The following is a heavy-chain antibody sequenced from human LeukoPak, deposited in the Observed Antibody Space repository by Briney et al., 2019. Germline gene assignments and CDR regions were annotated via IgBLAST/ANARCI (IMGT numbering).Heavy chain of an antibody. CDR2: ISYDGSNK. CDR3: AKLRG. V-gene: IGHV3-30*18. J-gene: IGHJ4*02. D-gene: IGHD4/OR15-4a*01. CDR1: GFTFSSYG. Sequence: GGSLRLSCAASGFTFSSYGMHWVRQAPGKGLEWVAVISYDGSNKYYADSVKGRFTISRDNSKNTLYLQMNSLRAGDTAVYYCAKLRGWGQGTLVTVSS.